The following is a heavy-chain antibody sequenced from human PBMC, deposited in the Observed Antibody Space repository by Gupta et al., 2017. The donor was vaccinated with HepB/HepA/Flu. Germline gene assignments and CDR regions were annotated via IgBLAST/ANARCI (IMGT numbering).Heavy chain of an antibody. D-gene: IGHD2-8*01. Sequence: FTFSRDNSKNTLHLQMNSLRAEDTAVYYCASGYCNNGVCYSLDYWGQGTLVTVSS. CDR3: ASGYCNNGVCYSLDY. J-gene: IGHJ4*02. V-gene: IGHV3-30*07.